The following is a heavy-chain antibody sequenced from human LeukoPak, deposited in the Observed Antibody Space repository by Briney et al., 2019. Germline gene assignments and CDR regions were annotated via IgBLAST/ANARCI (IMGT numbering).Heavy chain of an antibody. V-gene: IGHV4-4*07. Sequence: SETLSLTCTVSGGSISSYYWSWIRQPAGKGLEWIGRIYTSGSTNYNPSLKSRVTMSVDTSKNQFSLKLSSVTAADTAVCYCARAQVAGDRTAFDPWGQGTLVTVSS. D-gene: IGHD6-19*01. CDR3: ARAQVAGDRTAFDP. CDR1: GGSISSYY. J-gene: IGHJ5*02. CDR2: IYTSGST.